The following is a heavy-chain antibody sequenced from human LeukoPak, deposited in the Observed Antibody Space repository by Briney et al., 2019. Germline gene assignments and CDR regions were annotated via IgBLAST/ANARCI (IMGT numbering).Heavy chain of an antibody. J-gene: IGHJ5*02. CDR2: IYHSGST. CDR1: GGSISSGGYS. V-gene: IGHV4-30-2*01. CDR3: ARGGGSTSADWFDP. Sequence: PSQTLSLTCAVSGGSISSGGYSWSWIRQPPGKGLEWIGYIYHSGSTYYNPSLKSRVTISVDTSKNQFSLKLSSVTAADTAVYYCARGGGSTSADWFDPWGQGTLVTVSS. D-gene: IGHD2-2*01.